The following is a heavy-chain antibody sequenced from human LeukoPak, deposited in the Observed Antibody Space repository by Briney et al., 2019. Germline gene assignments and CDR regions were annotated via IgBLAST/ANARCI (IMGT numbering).Heavy chain of an antibody. CDR1: GFTFSTYS. J-gene: IGHJ4*02. Sequence: QSGGSLRLSCVASGFTFSTYSMNWVRQAPGKGLEWVSYITSSSAKYYADSVKGRFTISRDNAENSLYLQMNSLRAEDTAVYYCTRDQEGSDYWGQGTLVTVSS. CDR3: TRDQEGSDY. CDR2: ITSSSAK. V-gene: IGHV3-48*01.